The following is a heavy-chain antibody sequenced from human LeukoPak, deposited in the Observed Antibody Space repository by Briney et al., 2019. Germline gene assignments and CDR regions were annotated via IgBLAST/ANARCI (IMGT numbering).Heavy chain of an antibody. CDR2: ISYDGSNK. Sequence: GRSLRLSCAASGFTFSSYGMHWVRQAPGKGLDWVAVISYDGSNKYYADSVKGRFTISRDNSKNTLYLQMNSLRAEDTAVYYCAKDHGGYYYGSGSYLPYYYGMDVWGKGTTVTVSS. CDR1: GFTFSSYG. D-gene: IGHD3-10*01. V-gene: IGHV3-30*18. CDR3: AKDHGGYYYGSGSYLPYYYGMDV. J-gene: IGHJ6*04.